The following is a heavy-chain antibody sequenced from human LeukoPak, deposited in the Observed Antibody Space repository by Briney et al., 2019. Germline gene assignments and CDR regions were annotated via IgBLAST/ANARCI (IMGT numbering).Heavy chain of an antibody. CDR1: GFTFSSYG. J-gene: IGHJ4*02. D-gene: IGHD3-10*01. CDR3: ASESGSYYGSGSYDY. CDR2: IWYDGSNK. V-gene: IGHV3-33*01. Sequence: GGSLRLSCAASGFTFSSYGMHWVRQAPGKGLEWVAVIWYDGSNKYYADSVKGRFTISRDNSKNTLYLQMNSLRAEDTAVYYCASESGSYYGSGSYDYWGQGTLVTVSS.